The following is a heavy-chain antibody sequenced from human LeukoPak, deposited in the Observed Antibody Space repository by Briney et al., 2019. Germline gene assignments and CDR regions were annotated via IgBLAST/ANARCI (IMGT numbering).Heavy chain of an antibody. CDR3: AREVMAKRRAFDI. CDR2: INGDGSMI. V-gene: IGHV3-74*01. CDR1: GFTFTSYW. D-gene: IGHD2-8*01. Sequence: GGSLRLSCAASGFTFTSYWMHWVRQAPGKGLVWISHINGDGSMINYADSVKGRFTISRHTSKKTLYLQMNSLRAEDTAVYYCAREVMAKRRAFDIWGQGTVVTVSS. J-gene: IGHJ3*02.